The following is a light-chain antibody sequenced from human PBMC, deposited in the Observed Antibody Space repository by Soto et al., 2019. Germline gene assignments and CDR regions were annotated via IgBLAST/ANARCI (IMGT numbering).Light chain of an antibody. CDR3: SSYSTTTPWV. Sequence: QSVLTQPRSVSGSPGQSVTVSCIGTSSDVGDYNSVSWYQQHPGKAPKLMIYDVSKRPSGVSSRFSGSKSGNTASLTISGLQAEDEADYYCSSYSTTTPWVFGGGTKLTVL. V-gene: IGLV2-11*01. CDR1: SSDVGDYNS. CDR2: DVS. J-gene: IGLJ3*02.